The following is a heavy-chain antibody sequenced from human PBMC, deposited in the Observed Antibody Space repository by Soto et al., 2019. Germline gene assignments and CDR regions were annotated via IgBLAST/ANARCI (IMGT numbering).Heavy chain of an antibody. Sequence: QVQLQQWGAGLLKPSETLSLTCAVYGGSFSGYYWSWIRQPPGKGLEWIGEINHSGSTNYNPSLKSPVTIPADLSTNQFSLKLSSVTAADTAVYYCARGRRQQLIPTPISYKIDYWGQGTLVTVSS. CDR3: ARGRRQQLIPTPISYKIDY. V-gene: IGHV4-34*01. CDR1: GGSFSGYY. J-gene: IGHJ4*02. CDR2: INHSGST. D-gene: IGHD6-13*01.